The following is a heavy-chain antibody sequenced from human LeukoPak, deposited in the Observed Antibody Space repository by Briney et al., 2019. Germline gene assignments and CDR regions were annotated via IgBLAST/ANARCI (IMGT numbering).Heavy chain of an antibody. Sequence: GGSLRLSCAASGFTFSSHSMNWVRQAPGKGLEWVSYISSSSSTIYYADSVKGRFTISRDNAKNSLYLQMNSLRSEDTAVYYCARDDCSSTSCYVHQPGPMDVWGQGTTVTVSS. CDR1: GFTFSSHS. CDR3: ARDDCSSTSCYVHQPGPMDV. J-gene: IGHJ6*02. D-gene: IGHD2-2*01. V-gene: IGHV3-48*01. CDR2: ISSSSSTI.